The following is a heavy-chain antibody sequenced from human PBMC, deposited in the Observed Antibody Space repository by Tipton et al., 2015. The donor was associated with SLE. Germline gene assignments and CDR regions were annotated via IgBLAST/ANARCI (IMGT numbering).Heavy chain of an antibody. V-gene: IGHV4-30-2*01. D-gene: IGHD5-18*01. J-gene: IGHJ4*02. Sequence: LRLSCAASGFTFSSYAMNWVRQAPGKGLEWIGYIYHSGSTYYNPSLKSRVTISVDRSKNQFSLKLSSVTAADTAVYYCARDSSYGPFDYWGQGTLVTVSS. CDR2: IYHSGST. CDR3: ARDSSYGPFDY. CDR1: GFTFSSYA.